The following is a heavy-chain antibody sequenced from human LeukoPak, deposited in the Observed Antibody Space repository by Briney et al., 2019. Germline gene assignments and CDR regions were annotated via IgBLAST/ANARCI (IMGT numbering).Heavy chain of an antibody. V-gene: IGHV1-2*02. Sequence: GSLKPSCKASRYTPPGEYMHSGGRSPGHQLKCLRWINPNSGGTKHAQKLHGRVTMTTDTSTSTAYMELRSLRSDDAAVYYCARQVLIVGGRYGMDVWGQGTTVTVSS. J-gene: IGHJ6*02. D-gene: IGHD3-22*01. CDR3: ARQVLIVGGRYGMDV. CDR1: RYTPPGEY. CDR2: INPNSGGT.